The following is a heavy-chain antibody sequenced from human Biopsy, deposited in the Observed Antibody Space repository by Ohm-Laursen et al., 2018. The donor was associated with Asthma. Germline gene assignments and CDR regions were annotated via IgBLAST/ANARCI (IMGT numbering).Heavy chain of an antibody. J-gene: IGHJ6*02. CDR1: GGTFSIYP. CDR2: IIPIFGIT. Sequence: VASVKVSCKASGGTFSIYPITWVRQAPGHGLEWMGGIIPIFGITNYAQKFQGRFTITADESTSTAYMELSSLTFEDTAVYFCARLATRYSYGRIYYSYGMDVWGQGTTVTVSS. V-gene: IGHV1-69*13. CDR3: ARLATRYSYGRIYYSYGMDV. D-gene: IGHD5-18*01.